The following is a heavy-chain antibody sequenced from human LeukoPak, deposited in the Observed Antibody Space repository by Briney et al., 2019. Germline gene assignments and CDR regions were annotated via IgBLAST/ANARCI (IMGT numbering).Heavy chain of an antibody. D-gene: IGHD2-15*01. CDR2: ISAYNGNT. CDR3: ARDGLVVVVAATHEYFQH. V-gene: IGHV1-18*01. CDR1: GYTFTSYG. J-gene: IGHJ1*01. Sequence: ASVKVSCKASGYTFTSYGFSWVRQAPGQGLEWMGWISAYNGNTHYAQNLQGRVIMTTDTSTSTAYMELRSLRSDDTAVYYCARDGLVVVVAATHEYFQHWGQGTLVTVSS.